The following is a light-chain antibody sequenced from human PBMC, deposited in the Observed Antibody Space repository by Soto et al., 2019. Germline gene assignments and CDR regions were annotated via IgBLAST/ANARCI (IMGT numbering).Light chain of an antibody. CDR1: QAISTW. J-gene: IGKJ1*01. V-gene: IGKV1D-12*01. CDR2: AAS. Sequence: DIQMTQSPSSVSASVGDRVTITCRASQAISTWLAWYQQKPGKAPKLLIYAASNLQTGVPSRFSGSGSGTDFTLAISSLQPEDFASYYCQQANSFPRTFGQGTKVQIK. CDR3: QQANSFPRT.